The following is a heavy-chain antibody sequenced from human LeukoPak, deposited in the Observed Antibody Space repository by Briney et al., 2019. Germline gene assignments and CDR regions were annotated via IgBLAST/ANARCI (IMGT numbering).Heavy chain of an antibody. Sequence: AGTLSFSCAASGFTFSSYEMNWVRQAPGKGLEWVSYISSSGSTIYYADSVKGRFTISTDNSKNTLYLQMNSLRAEDTAVYYCAKDEGDTAMVVFFDYWGQGTLVTVSS. CDR2: ISSSGSTI. J-gene: IGHJ4*02. D-gene: IGHD5-18*01. CDR3: AKDEGDTAMVVFFDY. V-gene: IGHV3-48*03. CDR1: GFTFSSYE.